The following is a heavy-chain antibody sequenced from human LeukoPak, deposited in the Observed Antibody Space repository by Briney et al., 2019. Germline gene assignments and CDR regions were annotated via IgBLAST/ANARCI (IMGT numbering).Heavy chain of an antibody. V-gene: IGHV4-61*02. CDR3: VRDSGIAAHDAFDI. CDR2: IYTSGST. J-gene: IGHJ3*02. Sequence: PSETLSLTCTVSGGSISSGSYYWSWIRQPAGNGLEWIGRIYTSGSTNYNPSLKSRVTISVDTSKNQFSLKLSSVTAADTAVYYCVRDSGIAAHDAFDIWGQGTMVTVSS. D-gene: IGHD6-6*01. CDR1: GGSISSGSYY.